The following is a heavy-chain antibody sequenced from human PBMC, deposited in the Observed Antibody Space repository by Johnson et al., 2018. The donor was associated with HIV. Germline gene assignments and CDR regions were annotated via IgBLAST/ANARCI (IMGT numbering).Heavy chain of an antibody. CDR1: GFTPSSYA. V-gene: IGHV3-30-3*01. CDR3: ARDQGNYYDSSGKPKRAFDI. Sequence: QVQLVESGGGLIQPGGSLRLSCAASGFTPSSYAMHWVRQAPGKGLEWVAVISYDGSNKYYADSVTGRFTISRDQSKNTLYLQMNSLSAENTAVYYCARDQGNYYDSSGKPKRAFDIWGQGTMVTVSS. J-gene: IGHJ3*02. D-gene: IGHD3-22*01. CDR2: ISYDGSNK.